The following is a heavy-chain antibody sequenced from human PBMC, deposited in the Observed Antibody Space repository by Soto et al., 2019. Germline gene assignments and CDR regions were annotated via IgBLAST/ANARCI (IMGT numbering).Heavy chain of an antibody. CDR1: GFTFSSYS. CDR2: ISSSSSYI. J-gene: IGHJ6*02. Sequence: PGGSLRLSCAASGFTFSSYSMNWVRQAPGKGLEWVSSISSSSSYIYYADSVKGRFTISRDNAKNSLYLQMNSLRAEDTAVYYCARDQGYVDTAMVTYYYYGMDVWGQGTTVTVSS. D-gene: IGHD5-18*01. V-gene: IGHV3-21*01. CDR3: ARDQGYVDTAMVTYYYYGMDV.